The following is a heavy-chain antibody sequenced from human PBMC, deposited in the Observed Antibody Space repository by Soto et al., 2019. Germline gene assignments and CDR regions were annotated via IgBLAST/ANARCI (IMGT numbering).Heavy chain of an antibody. D-gene: IGHD2-21*01. J-gene: IGHJ4*02. V-gene: IGHV1-18*01. CDR1: GYTFTSYD. CDR2: ISANNGNT. Sequence: QVQLVQSGVEVKKPGASVKVSCKASGYTFTSYDINWVRQAPGQGLEWMGWISANNGNTNYAQKFRGRVSMTTHTSTSTAYMELRSLRSDVTAVYYCARGVRDGYNDYWGQGTLVTVSS. CDR3: ARGVRDGYNDY.